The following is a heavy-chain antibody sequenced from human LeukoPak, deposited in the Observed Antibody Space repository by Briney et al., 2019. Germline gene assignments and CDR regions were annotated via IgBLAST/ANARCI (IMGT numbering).Heavy chain of an antibody. Sequence: PSETLSLTCTVSGGSISSSDYYWSWIRQSPEKGLEWIGYIYFSGTTSYNPSLKSRLTISIDTSNNQFSLSLSSVTAADTAVYYCARWFYYGSGRRQFDYWGQGTLVTVSS. CDR3: ARWFYYGSGRRQFDY. J-gene: IGHJ4*02. CDR2: IYFSGTT. V-gene: IGHV4-30-4*01. D-gene: IGHD3-10*01. CDR1: GGSISSSDYY.